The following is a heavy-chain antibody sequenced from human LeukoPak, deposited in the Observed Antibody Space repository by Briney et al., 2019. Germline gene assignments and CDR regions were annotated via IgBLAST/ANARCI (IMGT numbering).Heavy chain of an antibody. V-gene: IGHV1-18*04. CDR1: GYTFTNYI. Sequence: ASVKVSCKASGYTFTNYIISWVRQAPGQGGERMGCISAYNSKTNYTQKLQGRVTMTTDTSTSTAYMELRSLRSDDTAVYYCARDRSSSDYWGQGTLVTVSS. J-gene: IGHJ4*02. CDR2: ISAYNSKT. D-gene: IGHD3-10*01. CDR3: ARDRSSSDY.